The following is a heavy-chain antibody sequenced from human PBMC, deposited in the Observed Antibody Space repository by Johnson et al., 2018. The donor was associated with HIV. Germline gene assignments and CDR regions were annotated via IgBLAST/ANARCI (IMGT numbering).Heavy chain of an antibody. CDR2: ISSSGSTI. Sequence: VQLVESGGGLVKPGGSLRLSCAASGFTFSDYYMSWIRQAPGKGLEWVSYISSSGSTIYYADSVKGRFTISRDNAKNSLYLQMNSLRAEETAGYYCASITSMAASGRSACDIGGQGTMVTVSS. V-gene: IGHV3-11*04. CDR1: GFTFSDYY. J-gene: IGHJ3*02. CDR3: ASITSMAASGRSACDI. D-gene: IGHD6-13*01.